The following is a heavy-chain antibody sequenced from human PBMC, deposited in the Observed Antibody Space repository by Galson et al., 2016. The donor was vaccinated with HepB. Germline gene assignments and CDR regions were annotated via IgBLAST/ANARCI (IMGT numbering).Heavy chain of an antibody. CDR3: AAALYYDIFTGYYSDDY. J-gene: IGHJ4*02. D-gene: IGHD3-9*01. V-gene: IGHV1-58*01. Sequence: SVKVSCKASGFTFRNSAVQWVRQARGQRLEWIGWTVVGNGHTKYAQNFQERVSITRDMSTSTAYMELSSLRSEDTAVYFCAAALYYDIFTGYYSDDYWGQGTLVIVSS. CDR2: TVVGNGHT. CDR1: GFTFRNSA.